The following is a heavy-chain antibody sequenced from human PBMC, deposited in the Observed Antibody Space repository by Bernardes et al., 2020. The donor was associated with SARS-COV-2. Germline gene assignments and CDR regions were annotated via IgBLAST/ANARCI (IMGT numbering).Heavy chain of an antibody. CDR1: GVSCSVYY. CDR2: INHSGST. Sequence: EKLSLTTAFYGVSCSVYYLTWILPPPGKGLEWIGEINHSGSTNYNPSLKSRVTISVNTSKNQFSLKLSSVTAADTAVYYCATTHYYDSSVYFPAGNYWGQGTLVTVSS. CDR3: ATTHYYDSSVYFPAGNY. J-gene: IGHJ4*02. D-gene: IGHD3-22*01. V-gene: IGHV4-34*01.